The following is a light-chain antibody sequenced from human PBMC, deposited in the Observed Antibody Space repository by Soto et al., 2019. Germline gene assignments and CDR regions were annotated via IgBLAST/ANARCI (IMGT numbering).Light chain of an antibody. J-gene: IGLJ1*01. V-gene: IGLV3-25*01. CDR3: QSADSSGTYV. CDR1: ALRNQY. CDR2: KDT. Sequence: SYELTQPPSVSVSPGQTASITCSGDALRNQYAYWYQQKPGQAPFLVIYKDTERPSGIPRRFSGSSSGTTVTLTISGVQAEDEADYYCQSADSSGTYVFGSGTKVTVL.